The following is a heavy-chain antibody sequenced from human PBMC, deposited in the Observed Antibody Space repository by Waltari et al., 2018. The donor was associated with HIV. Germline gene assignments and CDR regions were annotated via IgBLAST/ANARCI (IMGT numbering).Heavy chain of an antibody. Sequence: VQLVQSGAEMRKPGASVKVSCRASGYTFSAYPISWVRQAPGQGLEWMGWISGYNGNTNYAQKFQGRVNMTTDTSTSTAHMELRSLRSDDTAVYYSARGVSIVRGVMIRGHMDVWGQGTTVTVSS. CDR3: ARGVSIVRGVMIRGHMDV. CDR1: GYTFSAYP. J-gene: IGHJ6*02. V-gene: IGHV1-18*01. D-gene: IGHD3-10*01. CDR2: ISGYNGNT.